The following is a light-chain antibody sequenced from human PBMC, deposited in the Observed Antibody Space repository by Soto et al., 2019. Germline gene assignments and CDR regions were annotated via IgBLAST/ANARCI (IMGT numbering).Light chain of an antibody. V-gene: IGKV1-5*03. CDR3: QQYNSFSPFT. J-gene: IGKJ2*01. CDR2: KAS. Sequence: DIQMTQSPSILSASVGDRVTITCRASQNINTWLAWYQQKPGKAPKLLIYKASTLESGVPSRFSGSGSGTEFTLTISNLQPDDFATYSCQQYNSFSPFTFGQGTKLEIK. CDR1: QNINTW.